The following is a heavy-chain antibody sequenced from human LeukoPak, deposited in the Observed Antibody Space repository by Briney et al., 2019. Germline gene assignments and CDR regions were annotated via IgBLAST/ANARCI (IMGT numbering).Heavy chain of an antibody. V-gene: IGHV4-39*01. CDR1: GGSISSSSYY. CDR3: ARHGTYSSSWYNWFDP. D-gene: IGHD6-13*01. CDR2: IYYSGST. Sequence: PSETLSLTCTVSGGSISSSSYYWGWIRQPPGKGLEWIGSIYYSGSTYYNPSLKSRVTISADTSKNQFSLKLSSVTAADTAVYYCARHGTYSSSWYNWFDPWGQGTLVTVSS. J-gene: IGHJ5*02.